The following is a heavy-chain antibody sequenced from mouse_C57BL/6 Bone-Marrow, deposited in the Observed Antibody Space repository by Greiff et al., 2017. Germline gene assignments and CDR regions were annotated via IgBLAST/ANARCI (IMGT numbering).Heavy chain of an antibody. J-gene: IGHJ2*01. CDR2: ISRGSSTI. V-gene: IGHV5-17*01. D-gene: IGHD1-1*01. Sequence: EVKLMESGGGLVKPGGSLKLSCAASGFTFSDYGMHWVRQAPEKGLEWVAYISRGSSTIYYADTVKGRFTISRDNAKNTLFLQMTSLRSEDTAMYYCAKDYGSSFDYWGQGTTLTVSS. CDR3: AKDYGSSFDY. CDR1: GFTFSDYG.